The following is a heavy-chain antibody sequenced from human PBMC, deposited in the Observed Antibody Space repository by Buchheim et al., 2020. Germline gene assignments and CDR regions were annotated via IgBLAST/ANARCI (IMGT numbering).Heavy chain of an antibody. CDR1: GFTLSGFA. J-gene: IGHJ4*02. D-gene: IGHD2/OR15-2a*01. CDR2: IRSKPNNYAT. CDR3: IQGDTS. V-gene: IGHV3-73*01. Sequence: EVQLVQSGGGLVQPGESLRLSCEASGFTLSGFAVHWVRQGPGKGLEWIGRIRSKPNNYATTYAPSVSGRFTMYSDDLKNTAFLQIDSLKTEDTSIYYCIQGDTSWGQGTL.